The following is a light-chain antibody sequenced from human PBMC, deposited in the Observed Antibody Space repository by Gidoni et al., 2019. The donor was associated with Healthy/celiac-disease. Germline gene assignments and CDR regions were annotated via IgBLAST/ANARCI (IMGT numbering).Light chain of an antibody. Sequence: DIQMTQSHSTLSASVGDRVTITGGASQSISSWLAWYQQKPGNAPKLLLYDASILERGVPSMFSGSSSGTYFTPTISLLQPDDFATYYCQHYNSYPLTFGQGTKVEIK. V-gene: IGKV1-5*01. CDR2: DAS. J-gene: IGKJ1*01. CDR1: QSISSW. CDR3: QHYNSYPLT.